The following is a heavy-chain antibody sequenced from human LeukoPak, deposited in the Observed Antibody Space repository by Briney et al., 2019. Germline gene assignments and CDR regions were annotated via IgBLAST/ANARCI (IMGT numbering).Heavy chain of an antibody. CDR2: IYHSGST. CDR1: GGSISSAGYY. CDR3: ARALLIAAAGSNWFDP. V-gene: IGHV4-30-2*01. D-gene: IGHD6-13*01. J-gene: IGHJ5*02. Sequence: TLSLTCTVSGGSISSAGYYWSWIRQPPGKGLVWIGYIYHSGSTYYNPSLKSRVTISVDRSKNQFSLKLNSVTAADTAVYYCARALLIAAAGSNWFDPWGQGTLVTVSS.